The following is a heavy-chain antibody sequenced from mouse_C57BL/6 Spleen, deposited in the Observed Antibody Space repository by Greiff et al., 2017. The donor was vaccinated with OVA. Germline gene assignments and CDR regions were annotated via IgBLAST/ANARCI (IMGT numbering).Heavy chain of an antibody. Sequence: EVKLMESGEGLVKPGGSLKLSCAASGFTFSSYAMSWVSQTPEKRLEWVAYISSGGGYIYYTDTVKGRFTLSRDNARNTLYLQMSSLKSEDTAMYYCTRWSPAWFAYWGQGTLVTVSA. J-gene: IGHJ3*01. CDR2: ISSGGGYI. CDR1: GFTFSSYA. V-gene: IGHV5-9-1*02. CDR3: TRWSPAWFAY.